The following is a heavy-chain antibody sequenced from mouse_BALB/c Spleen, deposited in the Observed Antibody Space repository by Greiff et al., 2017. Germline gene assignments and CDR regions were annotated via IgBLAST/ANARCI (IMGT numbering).Heavy chain of an antibody. V-gene: IGHV5-6*01. CDR3: ARDGYGGYFDY. CDR2: ISSGGSYT. J-gene: IGHJ2*01. D-gene: IGHD2-2*01. CDR1: GFTFSSYG. Sequence: DVQLVESGGDLVKPGGSLKLSCAASGFTFSSYGMSWVRQTPDKRLEWVATISSGGSYTYYPDSVKGRFTISRDNAKNTLYLQMSSLKSEDTAMYYCARDGYGGYFDYWGQGTTLTVSS.